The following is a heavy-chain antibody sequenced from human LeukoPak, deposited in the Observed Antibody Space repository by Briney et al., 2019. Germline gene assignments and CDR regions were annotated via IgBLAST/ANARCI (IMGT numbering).Heavy chain of an antibody. Sequence: GGSLRLSCAASGFTFSTYGMQWVRQAPGKGLEWVAFIRYDGSYKYYADSVKGRFSISRDNSKNTLYLQMNSLRAEDTAVYYCARGMVVPAATYYYYYYYMDVWGKGTTVTVSS. CDR2: IRYDGSYK. CDR1: GFTFSTYG. V-gene: IGHV3-30*02. CDR3: ARGMVVPAATYYYYYYYMDV. D-gene: IGHD2-2*01. J-gene: IGHJ6*03.